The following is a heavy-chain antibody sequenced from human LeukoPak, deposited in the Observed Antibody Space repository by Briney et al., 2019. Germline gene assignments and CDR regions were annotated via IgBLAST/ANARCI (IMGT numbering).Heavy chain of an antibody. CDR1: GGSFSGCSCY. CDR2: VYSSGSP. Sequence: SQTLSLTCTVPGGSFSGCSCYWSCLRPPAGQGLKWIRRVYSSGSPNFNPSLNSRITISLHTSKNQFSLKLSSVTAADTAVYYCARETSGIDYFDYWGQGTLVTVSS. J-gene: IGHJ4*02. D-gene: IGHD6-13*01. V-gene: IGHV4-61*02. CDR3: ARETSGIDYFDY.